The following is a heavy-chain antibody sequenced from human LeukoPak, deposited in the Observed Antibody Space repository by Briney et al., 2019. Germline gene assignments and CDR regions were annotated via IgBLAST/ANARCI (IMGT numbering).Heavy chain of an antibody. J-gene: IGHJ4*02. V-gene: IGHV3-7*04. D-gene: IGHD3-22*01. Sequence: GGSLRLSCAASGFPFSSYWMNWVRQAPGKGLEWVANINQDGSEKYYVDSVKGRFTIPRDNAKNSLYVQMNSLRAEDTAVYYCARSTKMGDYWGQGTLVTVSS. CDR3: ARSTKMGDY. CDR2: INQDGSEK. CDR1: GFPFSSYW.